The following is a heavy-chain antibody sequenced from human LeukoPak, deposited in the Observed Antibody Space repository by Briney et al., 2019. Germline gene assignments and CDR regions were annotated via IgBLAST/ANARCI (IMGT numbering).Heavy chain of an antibody. CDR1: GAYFTNYY. Sequence: SETLSLTCTVSGAYFTNYYWSFIRQPPGKGLEWIGFSSYNGNTNYNPSLKSRVTISVDMSKNQFSLRLKSVTAADTAVYYCAKDRSSGWPNCFDPWGQGTLVTVSS. CDR3: AKDRSSGWPNCFDP. D-gene: IGHD6-19*01. V-gene: IGHV4-59*01. CDR2: SSYNGNT. J-gene: IGHJ5*02.